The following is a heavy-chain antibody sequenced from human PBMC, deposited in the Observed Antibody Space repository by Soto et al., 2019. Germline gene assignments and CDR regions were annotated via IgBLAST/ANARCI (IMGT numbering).Heavy chain of an antibody. CDR2: IYYSGST. J-gene: IGHJ6*02. CDR3: AATMVRIYYYGMDV. CDR1: GGSIGSGDYY. V-gene: IGHV4-30-4*01. Sequence: PSETLSLTCTVSGGSIGSGDYYWSWIRQPPGKGLEWIGYIYYSGSTYYNPSLKSRVTISVDTSKNQFSLKLSSVTAADTAVYYCAATMVRIYYYGMDVWGQGTTVTVSS. D-gene: IGHD3-10*01.